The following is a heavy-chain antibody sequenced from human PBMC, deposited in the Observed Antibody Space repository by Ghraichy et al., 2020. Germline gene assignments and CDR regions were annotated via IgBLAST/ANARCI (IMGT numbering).Heavy chain of an antibody. Sequence: SQTLSLTCTVSGGSISGSTFYWVGIRQPPGRGLEWIGNINYRGSTNYNPSLKSRVTISVDTSKNQFSLRLTSVTAADTAVYYCARRDTDISRFDYWGQGTLVTVSS. CDR3: ARRDTDISRFDY. V-gene: IGHV4-39*01. CDR1: GGSISGSTFY. CDR2: INYRGST. D-gene: IGHD5-18*01. J-gene: IGHJ4*02.